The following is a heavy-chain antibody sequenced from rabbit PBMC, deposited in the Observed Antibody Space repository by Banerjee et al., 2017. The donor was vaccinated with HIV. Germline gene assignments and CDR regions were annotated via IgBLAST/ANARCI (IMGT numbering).Heavy chain of an antibody. Sequence: ITWVRQAPGKGLEWIGYINTDTVYTAYASWAKGRFTISKTSSTTVTLQMTSLTAADTATYFCAREESDGGGHLKLWGPGTLVTVS. V-gene: IGHV1S45*01. D-gene: IGHD2-1*01. CDR3: AREESDGGGHLKL. J-gene: IGHJ4*01. CDR2: INTDTVYT.